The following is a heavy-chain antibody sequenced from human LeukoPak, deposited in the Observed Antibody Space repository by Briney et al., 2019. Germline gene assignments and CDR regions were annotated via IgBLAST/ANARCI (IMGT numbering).Heavy chain of an antibody. J-gene: IGHJ6*02. Sequence: PGRSLRLSCAASGFTFSSYAMHWVRQAPGKGLEWVAVISYDGSNKYYADSVKGRFTISRDNSKNTLYLQMNSLRAEDTAVYYCARDHYALQPSYYYYGMDVWGQGTTVTVSS. CDR3: ARDHYALQPSYYYYGMDV. CDR1: GFTFSSYA. CDR2: ISYDGSNK. D-gene: IGHD1-1*01. V-gene: IGHV3-30-3*01.